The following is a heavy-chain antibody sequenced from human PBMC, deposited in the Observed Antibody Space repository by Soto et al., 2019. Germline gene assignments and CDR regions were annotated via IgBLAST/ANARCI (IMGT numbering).Heavy chain of an antibody. Sequence: QVQLVESGGGVVQPGRSLRLSCAASGFTFSSYGMHWVRQAPGRGLEGVAVISYDGSNVYYADSVKGRFTITRDNSKNTLYLQMNSLRAEDTAVYYRAKETPPRWVTYDTGTGYYGMDVWGQGTTVTVSS. V-gene: IGHV3-30*18. CDR2: ISYDGSNV. CDR1: GFTFSSYG. J-gene: IGHJ6*02. D-gene: IGHD1-1*01. CDR3: AKETPPRWVTYDTGTGYYGMDV.